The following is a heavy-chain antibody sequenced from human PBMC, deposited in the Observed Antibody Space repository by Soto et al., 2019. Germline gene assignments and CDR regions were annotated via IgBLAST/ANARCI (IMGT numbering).Heavy chain of an antibody. D-gene: IGHD6-19*01. Sequence: ASEVSCKASGYTFTSYGISWVRQAPGPGLEWMGWISAYNGNTNYAQKLQGRVTMTTATSTSTAYMELRSLRSDDTAVYYCARGYSSGWYLEGWFDPWGQGTLVTVSS. CDR3: ARGYSSGWYLEGWFDP. V-gene: IGHV1-18*01. CDR2: ISAYNGNT. J-gene: IGHJ5*02. CDR1: GYTFTSYG.